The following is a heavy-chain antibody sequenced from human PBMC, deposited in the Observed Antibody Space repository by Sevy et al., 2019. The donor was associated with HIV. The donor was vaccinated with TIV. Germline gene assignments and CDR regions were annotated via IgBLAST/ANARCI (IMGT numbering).Heavy chain of an antibody. J-gene: IGHJ4*02. CDR2: IIPIFGTA. CDR3: AKLGDGYNFDYFDY. CDR1: GGTFSSYA. D-gene: IGHD5-12*01. Sequence: ASVKVSCKASGGTFSSYAISWVRQAPGQGLEWMGGIIPIFGTAKYTHKFRGRVTITADESTNTAYMELGSLRSEDTAVYYCAKLGDGYNFDYFDYWGQGTPVTVSS. V-gene: IGHV1-69*13.